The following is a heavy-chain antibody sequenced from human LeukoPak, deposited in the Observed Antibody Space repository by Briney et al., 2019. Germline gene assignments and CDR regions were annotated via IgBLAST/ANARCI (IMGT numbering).Heavy chain of an antibody. J-gene: IGHJ1*01. V-gene: IGHV4-4*07. CDR2: IYTSGST. Sequence: SETLSLTRTVSGVALSSYYWGWIREPAGKGLGWVGRIYTSGSTTSNPPLKSRVTISVDTSKNQFSLKLSSVTAADTAVYYCARHVPNSGSYSEYFQHWGQGTLVTASS. CDR3: ARHVPNSGSYSEYFQH. CDR1: GVALSSYY. D-gene: IGHD1-26*01.